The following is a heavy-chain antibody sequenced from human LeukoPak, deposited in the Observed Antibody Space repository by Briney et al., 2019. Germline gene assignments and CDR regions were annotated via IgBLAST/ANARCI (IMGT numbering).Heavy chain of an antibody. CDR3: ARQLSGWFDADPY. D-gene: IGHD6-19*01. Sequence: GGSLRLSCAASGFTFNNYWMSWVRQAPGKGLEWVANIKQDGSQKHYVDSVKGRFTISRDNAKNSLYLQMNSLRAEDTAVYFCARQLSGWFDADPYWGQGTLVTVSS. CDR1: GFTFNNYW. CDR2: IKQDGSQK. V-gene: IGHV3-7*05. J-gene: IGHJ4*02.